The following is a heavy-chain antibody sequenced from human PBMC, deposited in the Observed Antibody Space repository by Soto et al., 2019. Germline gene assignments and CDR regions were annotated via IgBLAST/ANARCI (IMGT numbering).Heavy chain of an antibody. V-gene: IGHV3-33*01. J-gene: IGHJ4*02. CDR1: GFTFSSYG. D-gene: IGHD3-16*02. CDR2: IWYDGSNK. CDR3: ARGYYDYVWGSYRYPYFDY. Sequence: QVQLVESGGGVVQPGRSLRLSCAASGFTFSSYGMHWVRQAPGKGLEWVAVIWYDGSNKYYADSVKGRFTISRDNSKNTLYLQMNSLRAEDTAVYYCARGYYDYVWGSYRYPYFDYWGQGTLVTVSS.